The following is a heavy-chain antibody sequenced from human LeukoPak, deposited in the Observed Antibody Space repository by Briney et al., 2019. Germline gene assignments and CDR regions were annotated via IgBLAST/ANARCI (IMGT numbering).Heavy chain of an antibody. CDR3: ARDGGTHDGLDI. CDR2: INYSGYT. V-gene: IGHV4-34*01. J-gene: IGHJ3*02. CDR1: GGSFSGYY. D-gene: IGHD1-7*01. Sequence: PSETLSLTCAVYGGSFSGYYWSWIRQPPGKGLEWIGEINYSGYTNYNPSLKRRVTISVDTSKSQFSLKLTSVTAADTAVYYCARDGGTHDGLDIWGQGTMVTVSS.